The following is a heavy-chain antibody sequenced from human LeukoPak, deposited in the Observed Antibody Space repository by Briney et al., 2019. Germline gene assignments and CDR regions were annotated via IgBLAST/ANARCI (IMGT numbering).Heavy chain of an antibody. J-gene: IGHJ4*02. CDR2: IPYDGSNK. CDR1: GFTFSTYG. D-gene: IGHD3-16*02. Sequence: GSLRLSCAASGFTFSTYGMHWVRQAPGKGLEWVAFIPYDGSNKYYADSVKGRFTISRDNSKNTLYLQMNSLRAEDTAVYYCAGSDYVWGSYRLDYWGQGTLVTVSS. V-gene: IGHV3-30*02. CDR3: AGSDYVWGSYRLDY.